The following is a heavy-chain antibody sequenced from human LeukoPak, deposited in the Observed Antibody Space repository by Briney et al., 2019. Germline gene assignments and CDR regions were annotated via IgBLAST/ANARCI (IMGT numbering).Heavy chain of an antibody. Sequence: GESLKISCKASGYRFLNHWIGWVRQMPGKGLEWMGTIHSDDSDTRYSPSFRGHVTMSVDKSATTAYLQWDTLKASDTAIYYCARRSDISASPNWFDPWGQGTLVIVSS. CDR2: IHSDDSDT. CDR1: GYRFLNHW. V-gene: IGHV5-51*01. J-gene: IGHJ5*02. D-gene: IGHD3-9*01. CDR3: ARRSDISASPNWFDP.